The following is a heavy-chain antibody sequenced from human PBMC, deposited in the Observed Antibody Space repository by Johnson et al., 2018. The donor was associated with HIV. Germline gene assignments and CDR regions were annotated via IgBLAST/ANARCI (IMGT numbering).Heavy chain of an antibody. D-gene: IGHD3-22*01. J-gene: IGHJ3*02. CDR1: GFTFSSYA. CDR3: ARECATYDSSGYPLEPDQADAFDI. V-gene: IGHV3-30*04. CDR2: ISYDGSNK. Sequence: QVQLVESGGGVVQPGRSLRLSCAASGFTFSSYAMHWVRQAPGKGLEWVAVISYDGSNKYYADSVKGRFTISRDNSKNTLYLQMNSLRAEDTAVYYCARECATYDSSGYPLEPDQADAFDIWGQGTMVTVSS.